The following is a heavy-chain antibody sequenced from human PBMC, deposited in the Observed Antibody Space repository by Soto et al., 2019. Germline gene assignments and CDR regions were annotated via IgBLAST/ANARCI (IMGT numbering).Heavy chain of an antibody. D-gene: IGHD3-9*01. Sequence: GGSLRLSCAASGFTFSSYDMHWVRQATGKGLEWVSSIGSAGDTSYSGSVRGRFTISRENAKNSLYLQMNSLRAGDTAVYYCTRAFEYYDLLTGYYKYYFDYWGQGTLVTVSS. CDR2: IGSAGDT. V-gene: IGHV3-13*04. CDR3: TRAFEYYDLLTGYYKYYFDY. J-gene: IGHJ4*02. CDR1: GFTFSSYD.